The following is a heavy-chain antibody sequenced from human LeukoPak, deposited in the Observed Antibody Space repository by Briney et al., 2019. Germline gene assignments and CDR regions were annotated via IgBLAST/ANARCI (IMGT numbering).Heavy chain of an antibody. CDR2: IYYSGST. V-gene: IGHV4-30-4*01. CDR3: ARAAHYGSGSYSNEIDY. D-gene: IGHD3-10*01. J-gene: IGHJ4*02. Sequence: PSETLSLTCTVSGGSISSGDYYWSWIRQPPGKGLEWIGYIYYSGSTYYNPSLKSRVTISVDTFKNQFSLKPSSVTAADTAVYYCARAAHYGSGSYSNEIDYWGQGTLVTVSS. CDR1: GGSISSGDYY.